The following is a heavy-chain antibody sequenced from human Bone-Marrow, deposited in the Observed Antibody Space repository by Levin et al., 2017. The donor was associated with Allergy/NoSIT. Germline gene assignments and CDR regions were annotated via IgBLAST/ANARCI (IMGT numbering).Heavy chain of an antibody. D-gene: IGHD2/OR15-2a*01. CDR2: IWYDGSNE. V-gene: IGHV3-33*01. CDR3: ARDNRGDGMDV. Sequence: PGGSLRLSCAASGFTFRSFGMHWVRQAPGKGLEWVAIIWYDGSNEYYADSVKGRFTISRDNAKNTLYVQMNNLRAEDTAVYYCARDNRGDGMDVCGQGTTVTVSS. CDR1: GFTFRSFG. J-gene: IGHJ6*02.